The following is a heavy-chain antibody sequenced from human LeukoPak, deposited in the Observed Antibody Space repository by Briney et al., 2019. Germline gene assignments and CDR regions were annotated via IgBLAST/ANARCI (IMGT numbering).Heavy chain of an antibody. D-gene: IGHD5-18*01. J-gene: IGHJ4*02. Sequence: SSETLSLTCTVSGGSISSSSAYWGWIRQPPGKGLEWIGSIYYRKNTYYNPPLKSRVTISADTSKNQFSLTLGSVSATDTAVYYCASPRGFSYGYFDYWGQGTLVTVSS. CDR1: GGSISSSSAY. CDR2: IYYRKNT. V-gene: IGHV4-39*01. CDR3: ASPRGFSYGYFDY.